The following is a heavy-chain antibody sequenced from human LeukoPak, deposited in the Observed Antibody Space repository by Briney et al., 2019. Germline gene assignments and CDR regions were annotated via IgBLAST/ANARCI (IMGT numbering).Heavy chain of an antibody. CDR1: GSTFTNAW. CDR3: ATDLGLTMIRGVIVH. V-gene: IGHV3-15*01. D-gene: IGHD3-10*01. Sequence: PGESPRLSCAGSGSTFTNAWMTWVRQAPGKGLEWVGRIKSKGDGETTDYAAPVKGRFTMSRDDSKATLYLQMNILEAEDTAVYYCATDLGLTMIRGVIVHWGQGALVTVSS. CDR2: IKSKGDGETT. J-gene: IGHJ4*02.